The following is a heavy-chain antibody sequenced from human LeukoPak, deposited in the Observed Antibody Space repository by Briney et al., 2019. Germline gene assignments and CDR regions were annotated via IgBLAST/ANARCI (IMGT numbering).Heavy chain of an antibody. V-gene: IGHV1-8*01. J-gene: IGHJ4*02. CDR3: ARDLGPVITMVRGVIWDY. D-gene: IGHD3-10*01. CDR2: MNPNSGNT. CDR1: GYTFTSYD. Sequence: ASVKVSCKASGYTFTSYDINWVRQATGQGLEWMGWMNPNSGNTGYAQKLQGRVTMTTDTSTSTAYMELRSLRSDDTAVYYCARDLGPVITMVRGVIWDYWGQGTLVTVSS.